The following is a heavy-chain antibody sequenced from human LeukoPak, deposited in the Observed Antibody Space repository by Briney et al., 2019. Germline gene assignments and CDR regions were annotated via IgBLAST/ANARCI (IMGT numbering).Heavy chain of an antibody. J-gene: IGHJ5*02. V-gene: IGHV1-18*01. CDR3: ARGHWFDP. CDR1: GYTFTSYG. CDR2: ISAYNGNT. Sequence: ASVKVSCKASGYTFTSYGISWVRQAPGQGLEWMGWISAYNGNTNYAQKLQGRVTITRNTSISTAYMELSSLRSEDTAVYYCARGHWFDPWGQGTLVTVSS.